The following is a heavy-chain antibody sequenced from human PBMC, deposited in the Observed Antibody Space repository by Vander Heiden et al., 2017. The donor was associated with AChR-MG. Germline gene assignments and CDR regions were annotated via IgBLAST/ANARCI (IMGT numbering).Heavy chain of an antibody. CDR1: GFSFNDAW. CDR2: RKPEGCEG. CDR3: SRRLDY. Sequence: VHLVTSGRDSVQPGGSLGLSCTASGFSFNDAWMAWVRPAPGKGMEWVANRKPEGCEGYYVDSVRGRFTISRDKAKNSLYLEMNSLRAEDTARYYCSRRLDYWGQGTLVTVSS. J-gene: IGHJ4*02. V-gene: IGHV3-7*01.